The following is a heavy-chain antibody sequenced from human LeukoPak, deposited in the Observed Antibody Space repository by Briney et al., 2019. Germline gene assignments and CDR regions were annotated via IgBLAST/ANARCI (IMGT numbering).Heavy chain of an antibody. Sequence: GASVKVSCKASGYTFTSYGISWVRQAPGQGLEWMGWISAYNGNTNYAQKLQGRVTMTTDTSTSTAYMELRSLRSDDTAVYYCARDKPGIAAAGLGRFPLDYWGQGTLVTVSS. CDR2: ISAYNGNT. D-gene: IGHD6-13*01. CDR3: ARDKPGIAAAGLGRFPLDY. V-gene: IGHV1-18*01. CDR1: GYTFTSYG. J-gene: IGHJ4*02.